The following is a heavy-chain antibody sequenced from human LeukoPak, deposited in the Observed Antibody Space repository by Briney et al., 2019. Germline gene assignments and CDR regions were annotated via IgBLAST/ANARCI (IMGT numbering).Heavy chain of an antibody. Sequence: GASVKLSCKASGGTFSSYAISWVRQAPGQGLEWMGGIIPIVGTANYAQKFQGRVTITTDESTSTAYMELSSLRSEDTAVYYCARGRRSVSRIAAAGTHEVDYYYMDVWGKGTTVTVSS. J-gene: IGHJ6*03. CDR3: ARGRRSVSRIAAAGTHEVDYYYMDV. CDR1: GGTFSSYA. D-gene: IGHD6-13*01. V-gene: IGHV1-69*05. CDR2: IIPIVGTA.